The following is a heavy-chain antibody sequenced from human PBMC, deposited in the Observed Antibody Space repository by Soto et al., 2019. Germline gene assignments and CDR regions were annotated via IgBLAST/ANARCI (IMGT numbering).Heavy chain of an antibody. D-gene: IGHD2-15*01. V-gene: IGHV3-9*01. CDR2: ISWNSGSI. J-gene: IGHJ3*02. CDR1: GFTFDDYA. CDR3: AKDTRGCSGGSCYYDAFDI. Sequence: SLRLSCAASGFTFDDYAMHWVRQAPGKGLEWVSGISWNSGSIGYADSVKGRFTISRDNAKNSLYLQMNSLRAEDTALYYCAKDTRGCSGGSCYYDAFDIWGQGTMVTVSS.